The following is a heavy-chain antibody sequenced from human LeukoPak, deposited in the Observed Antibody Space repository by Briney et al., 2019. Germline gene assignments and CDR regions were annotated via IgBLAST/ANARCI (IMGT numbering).Heavy chain of an antibody. CDR3: ARPHGGWHAFDI. CDR1: GFAFSTRS. D-gene: IGHD2-15*01. V-gene: IGHV3-48*04. CDR2: ISSSSDII. Sequence: PGGSLRLSCAASGFAFSTRSMNWVRQAPGKGLEWVSYISSSSDIIHYADSVKGRFTISRDNAKNSLYLQMNSLRAEDTAMYYCARPHGGWHAFDIWGQGTMVTVSS. J-gene: IGHJ3*02.